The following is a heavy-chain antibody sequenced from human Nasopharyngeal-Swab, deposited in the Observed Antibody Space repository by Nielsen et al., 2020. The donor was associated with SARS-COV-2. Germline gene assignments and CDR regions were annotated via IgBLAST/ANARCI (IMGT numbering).Heavy chain of an antibody. CDR1: RFTVSSNY. V-gene: IGHV3-53*01. CDR3: ARPTYYDYYGMDV. CDR2: IYSGGST. D-gene: IGHD3-3*01. Sequence: GESLKISCAASRFTVSSNYMSWVRQAPGKGLEWVSVIYSGGSTYYADSVKGRFTISRDNSKNTLYLQMNSLRAEDTAVYYCARPTYYDYYGMDVWGQGTTVTVSS. J-gene: IGHJ6*02.